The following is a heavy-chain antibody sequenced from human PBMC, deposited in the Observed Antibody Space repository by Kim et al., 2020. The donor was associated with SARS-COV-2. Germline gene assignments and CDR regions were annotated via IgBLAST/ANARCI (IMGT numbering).Heavy chain of an antibody. V-gene: IGHV1-18*01. J-gene: IGHJ6*02. Sequence: ASVKVSCKASGYTFTSYGISWVRRAPGQGLEWMGWISAYNGNTNYAQKLQGRVTMTTDTSTSTAYMELRSLRSDDTAVYYCARAWLGLRYFDWTPLNYYYYGMDVWGQGTTVTVSS. CDR2: ISAYNGNT. CDR1: GYTFTSYG. D-gene: IGHD3-9*01. CDR3: ARAWLGLRYFDWTPLNYYYYGMDV.